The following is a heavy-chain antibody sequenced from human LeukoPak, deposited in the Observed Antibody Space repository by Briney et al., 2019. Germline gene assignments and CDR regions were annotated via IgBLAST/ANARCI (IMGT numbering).Heavy chain of an antibody. CDR2: ISYDGSDK. J-gene: IGHJ4*02. CDR1: GFTFSSYG. D-gene: IGHD4-17*01. V-gene: IGHV3-30*03. CDR3: ALGDYGKPFDY. Sequence: GGSLRLSCAASGFTFSSYGMHWVRQAPGKGLEWVAVISYDGSDKYSADSVKGRFTISRDNAKNSLYLQMNSLRAEDTAVYYCALGDYGKPFDYWGQGTLVTVSS.